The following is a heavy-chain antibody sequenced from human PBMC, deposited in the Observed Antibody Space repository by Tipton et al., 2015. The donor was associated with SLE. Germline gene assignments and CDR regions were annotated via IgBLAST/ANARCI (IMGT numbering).Heavy chain of an antibody. CDR2: LYSTGLT. J-gene: IGHJ6*02. CDR3: ARHRLKVVQRVNVPSGGLGL. D-gene: IGHD3-10*01. Sequence: GSLRLSCAVSGVSLTSYYWSWIRQSPGKALEWIAYLYSTGLTRSNSSLKGRVGISIDTSKNQFSLSLTSVTAADTAVYFCARHRLKVVQRVNVPSGGLGLWGPGTTVIVSS. V-gene: IGHV4-59*08. CDR1: GVSLTSYY.